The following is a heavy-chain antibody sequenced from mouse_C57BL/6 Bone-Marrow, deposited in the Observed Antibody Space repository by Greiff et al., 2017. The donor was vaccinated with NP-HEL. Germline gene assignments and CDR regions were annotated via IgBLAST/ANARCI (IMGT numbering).Heavy chain of an antibody. CDR3: ARGTYYYGSPYFDY. CDR1: GYTFTSYW. J-gene: IGHJ2*01. D-gene: IGHD1-1*01. V-gene: IGHV1-72*01. Sequence: QVQLQQPGAALVKPGASVKLSCKASGYTFTSYWMHWVKQRPGRCLEWIGRIAPNSGGPKYNAKFKSKATLTVDKPSSTAYMQLSSLTSEDSAVYYCARGTYYYGSPYFDYWGQGTTLTVSS. CDR2: IAPNSGGP.